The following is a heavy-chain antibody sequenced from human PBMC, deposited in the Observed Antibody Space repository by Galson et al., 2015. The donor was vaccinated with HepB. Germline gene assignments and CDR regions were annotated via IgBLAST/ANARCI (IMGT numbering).Heavy chain of an antibody. CDR1: GVPISSYY. V-gene: IGHV4-59*01. Sequence: SLTCTVSGVPISSYYWTWIRQSQGKGLEWIGYIYDIGSTKYNPSLKSRVTISVDTSKNQFSLKLTSVTAADTAVYYCARGRTTMVRGGDYYFDYWGQGTLVTVSS. J-gene: IGHJ4*02. CDR2: IYDIGST. D-gene: IGHD3-10*01. CDR3: ARGRTTMVRGGDYYFDY.